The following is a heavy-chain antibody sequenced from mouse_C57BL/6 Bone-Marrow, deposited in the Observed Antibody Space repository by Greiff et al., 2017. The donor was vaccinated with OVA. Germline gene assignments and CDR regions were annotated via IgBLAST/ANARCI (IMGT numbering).Heavy chain of an antibody. CDR2: ISSGSSYT. V-gene: IGHV5-6*01. J-gene: IGHJ2*01. D-gene: IGHD2-3*01. CDR3: ARHKDDEYYDY. Sequence: EVHLVESGRDLVKPGGSLKLSCAASGFTFSNYCMSWVRQTPDKRLEWVATISSGSSYTYYPDSVKGRFTISRDNANNTLYLQLSSLKSEDTAMYYCARHKDDEYYDYGGQGTTPTVTA. CDR1: GFTFSNYC.